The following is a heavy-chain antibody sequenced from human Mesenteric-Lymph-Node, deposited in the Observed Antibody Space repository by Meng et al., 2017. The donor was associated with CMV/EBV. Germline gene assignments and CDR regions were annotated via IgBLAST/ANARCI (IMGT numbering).Heavy chain of an antibody. CDR1: GFPFSSHG. CDR2: ISYDKSKK. J-gene: IGHJ4*02. V-gene: IGHV3-30*19. D-gene: IGHD3-22*01. CDR3: ARAINYYGRSGYYDDY. Sequence: SGFPFSSHGIHWVRQAPGKGMEWMGGISYDKSKKYYAQDVEGRFTISRDNSMNTVYLQMNSLRAEDTAVYYCARAINYYGRSGYYDDYWGQGTLVTVSS.